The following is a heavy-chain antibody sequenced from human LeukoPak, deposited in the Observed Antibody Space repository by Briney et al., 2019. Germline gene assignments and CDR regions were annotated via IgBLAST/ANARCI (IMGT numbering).Heavy chain of an antibody. D-gene: IGHD5-18*01. V-gene: IGHV3-49*04. CDR1: GFTFGDHA. Sequence: PGGSLRLSCRGSGFTFGDHAMSWVRQAPEKGLEWVGFIRSKAYRGTTEYAASVKGRFTISRDDFASIAYLQMNSLTTEDTAVYYCARGPIQLWIHNAMDVWGQGTTVTVSS. CDR2: IRSKAYRGTT. J-gene: IGHJ6*02. CDR3: ARGPIQLWIHNAMDV.